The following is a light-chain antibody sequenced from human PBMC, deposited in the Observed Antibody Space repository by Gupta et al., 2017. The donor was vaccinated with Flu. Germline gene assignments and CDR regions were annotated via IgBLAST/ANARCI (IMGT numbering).Light chain of an antibody. CDR1: QSVSSY. J-gene: IGKJ3*01. CDR3: QQPSNWPPFT. CDR2: DAS. V-gene: IGKV3-11*01. Sequence: EIVLTQSPATLSLSPGERATLSCRASQSVSSYLAWYQQKPGQDPRLLIYDASNRATGIPARFSGSGSGTDFTLTISSREPEDFAVYYCQQPSNWPPFTFGHGTKVDIK.